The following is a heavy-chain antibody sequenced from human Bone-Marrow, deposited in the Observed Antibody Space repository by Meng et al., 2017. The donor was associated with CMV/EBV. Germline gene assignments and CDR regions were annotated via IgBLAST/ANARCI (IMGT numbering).Heavy chain of an antibody. J-gene: IGHJ4*02. V-gene: IGHV3-74*01. CDR2: INSDGSTT. CDR1: GFTFSSYW. Sequence: GGSLRLSCAASGFTFSSYWMHWVRQAPGKGLVWVSRINSDGSTTTYADSVKGRITISRDNAKNTLYLQMTSLRAEDTAVYYCARDRSYYGTGPHFDYWGQGPLVTVSS. D-gene: IGHD2-21*01. CDR3: ARDRSYYGTGPHFDY.